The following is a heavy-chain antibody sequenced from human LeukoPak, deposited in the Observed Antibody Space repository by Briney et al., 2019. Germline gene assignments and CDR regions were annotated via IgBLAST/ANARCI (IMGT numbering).Heavy chain of an antibody. J-gene: IGHJ4*02. CDR1: GGSFSGYY. CDR3: ARRGCYLQYRYFDY. D-gene: IGHD3-16*01. CDR2: INHSGST. Sequence: SETLSLTCAVYGGSFSGYYWSCIRQPPGKGLEWIGEINHSGSTNYNPSLKSRVTISVDTSKNQFSLKLSSVTAADTAVYYCARRGCYLQYRYFDYWGQGTLVTVSS. V-gene: IGHV4-34*01.